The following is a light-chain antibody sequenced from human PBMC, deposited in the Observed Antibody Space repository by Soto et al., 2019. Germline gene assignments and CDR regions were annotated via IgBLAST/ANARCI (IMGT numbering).Light chain of an antibody. CDR3: RQGTQWPPIT. CDR1: QSLVDSDGNTY. J-gene: IGKJ5*01. V-gene: IGKV2-30*01. Sequence: DVVMTQSPYSLPVTLGQPASISCRSSQSLVDSDGNTYLNWFQQRPGQSPRRLLYQVSKRESGVPDRFSGSGSGTDFTLKISRVEAEDVGVYYCRQGTQWPPITFGQGTRLEIK. CDR2: QVS.